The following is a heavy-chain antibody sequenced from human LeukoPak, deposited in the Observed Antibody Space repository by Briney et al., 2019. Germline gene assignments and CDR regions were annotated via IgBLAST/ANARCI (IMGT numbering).Heavy chain of an antibody. CDR3: ARGYCSSTSCYIPYNWFDP. V-gene: IGHV4-38-2*01. Sequence: KPSETLSLTCADSGYSISSGYDWGGIRQPPGKGLEWVASTYHSGSTYFNPSLKSRVTISIDTSKNQFSLKLSSVTAADTAVYYCARGYCSSTSCYIPYNWFDPWGHGTLVTVSS. CDR1: GYSISSGYD. D-gene: IGHD2-2*02. CDR2: TYHSGST. J-gene: IGHJ5*02.